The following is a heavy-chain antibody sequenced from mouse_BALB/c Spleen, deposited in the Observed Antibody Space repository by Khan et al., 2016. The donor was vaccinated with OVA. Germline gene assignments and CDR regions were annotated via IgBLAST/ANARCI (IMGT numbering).Heavy chain of an antibody. V-gene: IGHV1S56*01. D-gene: IGHD2-4*01. CDR3: AREGLRGVGLDY. J-gene: IGHJ4*01. CDR2: IYPGADST. CDR1: GYTFTSYD. Sequence: QVQLKQSGPELVKPGTLVKISCKASGYTFTSYDINWVKQRPGQGLEWIGWIYPGADSTNYNEKFKGQATLTADKSSNTAYMQISSLTSENSAVYFCAREGLRGVGLDYWGQGTSVTVSS.